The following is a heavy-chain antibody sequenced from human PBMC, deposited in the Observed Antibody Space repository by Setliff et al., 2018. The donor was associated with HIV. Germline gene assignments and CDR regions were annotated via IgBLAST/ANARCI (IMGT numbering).Heavy chain of an antibody. Sequence: GASVKVSCKVSRYTLTELSMHWVRQAPGKGLEWTGSFDPEHRKTLYAQKFQGRVTMTQDTSTDTAYMELSSLRSDDTAVYYCAAKRRYNDDLKGPRDYWAQGTLVTVSS. CDR2: FDPEHRKT. CDR3: AAKRRYNDDLKGPRDY. J-gene: IGHJ4*02. V-gene: IGHV1-24*01. CDR1: RYTLTELS. D-gene: IGHD1-1*01.